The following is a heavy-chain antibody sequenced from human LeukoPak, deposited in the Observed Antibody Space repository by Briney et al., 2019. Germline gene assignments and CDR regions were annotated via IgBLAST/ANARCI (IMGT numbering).Heavy chain of an antibody. CDR1: GGSISSYY. J-gene: IGHJ5*02. D-gene: IGHD3-3*01. Sequence: SETLSLTCTVSGGSISSYYWSWIRQPAGKGLEWIGRIYTSGSTNYNPSLKSRVTMSVDTSKKPFSLKMSSVTAADTAVYYCARVLYYDFWSGYYTGWFDPWGQGTLVTVSS. CDR2: IYTSGST. CDR3: ARVLYYDFWSGYYTGWFDP. V-gene: IGHV4-4*07.